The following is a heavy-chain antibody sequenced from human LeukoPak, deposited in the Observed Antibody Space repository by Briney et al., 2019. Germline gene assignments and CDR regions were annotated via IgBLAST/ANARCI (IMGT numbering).Heavy chain of an antibody. J-gene: IGHJ4*02. CDR2: IYHSGST. CDR3: ARVDTAMVPGY. Sequence: SETLSLTCTVSGYSISSGYYWGWIRQPPGKGLEWIGSIYHSGSTYYNPSLKSRVTISVDTSKNQFSLKLSSVTAADTAVYYCARVDTAMVPGYWGQGTLVTVSS. CDR1: GYSISSGYY. D-gene: IGHD5-18*01. V-gene: IGHV4-38-2*02.